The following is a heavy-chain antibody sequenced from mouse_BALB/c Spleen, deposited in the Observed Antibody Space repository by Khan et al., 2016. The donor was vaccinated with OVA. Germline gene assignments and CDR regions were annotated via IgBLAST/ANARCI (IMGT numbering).Heavy chain of an antibody. Sequence: VQLQQSGTVLARPGASMKMSCKASGYSFTSYWMHWVKQRPGQGLEWIGTIYPGISDTRYNQKFKVKAKLTAVTSASTAYLELSSLTHDDSAVYFCTRSYDSYYFDYWGQGAPLTVSS. J-gene: IGHJ2*01. V-gene: IGHV1-5*01. CDR3: TRSYDSYYFDY. CDR1: GYSFTSYW. CDR2: IYPGISDT. D-gene: IGHD2-4*01.